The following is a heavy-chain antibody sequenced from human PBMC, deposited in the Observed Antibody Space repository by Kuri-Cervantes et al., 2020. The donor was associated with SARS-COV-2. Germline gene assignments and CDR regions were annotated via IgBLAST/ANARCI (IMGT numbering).Heavy chain of an antibody. J-gene: IGHJ3*02. CDR2: IYHSGST. CDR3: ARGDYYGSGDAFDI. D-gene: IGHD3-10*01. CDR1: GGSFSGYY. V-gene: IGHV4-34*01. Sequence: GSLRLSCAVYGGSFSGYYWCWIRQPPGKGLEWIGSIYHSGSTYYNPSLKSRVTISVDTSKNQFSLKLSSVTAADTAVYYCARGDYYGSGDAFDIWGQGTMVTVSS.